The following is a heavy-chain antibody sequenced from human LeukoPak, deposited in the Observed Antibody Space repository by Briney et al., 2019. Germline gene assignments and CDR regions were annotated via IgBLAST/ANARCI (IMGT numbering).Heavy chain of an antibody. Sequence: GALVKVSCKASGYTFTSYAMHWVRQAPGQRLEWMAWINVDSGNTKYSQEFQGRVTITRDTSASTAYMELSSLRSEDMAVYYCAVGDYYYDTRFDYWGQGTLVTVSS. J-gene: IGHJ4*02. D-gene: IGHD3-22*01. V-gene: IGHV1-3*03. CDR3: AVGDYYYDTRFDY. CDR1: GYTFTSYA. CDR2: INVDSGNT.